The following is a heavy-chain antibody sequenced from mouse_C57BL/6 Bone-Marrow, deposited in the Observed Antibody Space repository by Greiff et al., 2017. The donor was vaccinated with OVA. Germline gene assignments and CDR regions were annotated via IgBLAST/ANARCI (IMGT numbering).Heavy chain of an antibody. D-gene: IGHD1-1*01. CDR2: ISYSGST. J-gene: IGHJ2*01. CDR1: GYSITSDY. CDR3: ARSLITTVVDY. Sequence: EVKLQESGPGLAKPSPTLSLTCSVTGYSITSDYWNWIRKFPGNKLEYMGYISYSGSTYYNPSLKSRISITRDTSTTQYYLQLNSVTTEDTATYYCARSLITTVVDYWGQGTTLTVSS. V-gene: IGHV3-8*01.